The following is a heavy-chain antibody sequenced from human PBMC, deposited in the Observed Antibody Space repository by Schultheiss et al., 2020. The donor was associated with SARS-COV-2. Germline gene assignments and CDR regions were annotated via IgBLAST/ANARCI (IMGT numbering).Heavy chain of an antibody. D-gene: IGHD2-2*01. Sequence: GSLRLSCAVYGGSFSSYYWSWIRQPAGKGLEWIGRIYTSGSTNYNPSLKSRVTISVDTSKNQFSLKLSSVTAADTAVYYCARGGCSSTSCFDYWGQGTLVTVSS. V-gene: IGHV4-59*10. CDR1: GGSFSSYY. J-gene: IGHJ4*02. CDR2: IYTSGST. CDR3: ARGGCSSTSCFDY.